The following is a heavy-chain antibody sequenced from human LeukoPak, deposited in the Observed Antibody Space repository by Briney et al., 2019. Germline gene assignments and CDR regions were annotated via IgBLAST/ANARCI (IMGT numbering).Heavy chain of an antibody. V-gene: IGHV6-1*01. CDR1: GDSVSSNSAV. J-gene: IGHJ4*02. CDR2: TYYRSRWYN. CDR3: TRGGAAAGFDF. Sequence: SQTLSLTCAFSGDSVSSNSAVWNWIRQSPSRGLEWLGRTYYRSRWYNDYAVSVKSRISVNPDTSKNQFSLQLNSVTPEDTAVYYCTRGGAAAGFDFWGQGTLVTVSS. D-gene: IGHD6-13*01.